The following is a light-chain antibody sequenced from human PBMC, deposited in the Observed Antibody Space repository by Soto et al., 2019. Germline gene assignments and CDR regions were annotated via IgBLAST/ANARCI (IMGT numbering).Light chain of an antibody. CDR1: NSDVGTFYF. Sequence: SVLTQPRSVSGSPGQSVTISCTGTNSDVGTFYFVSWYQQYPDKGPKLIIYDVTERPSGAPDRFSGSKSGNTASLTISGLQAEDEADYYCCSYAGSYTYVFGSGTKVTVL. CDR2: DVT. J-gene: IGLJ1*01. V-gene: IGLV2-11*01. CDR3: CSYAGSYTYV.